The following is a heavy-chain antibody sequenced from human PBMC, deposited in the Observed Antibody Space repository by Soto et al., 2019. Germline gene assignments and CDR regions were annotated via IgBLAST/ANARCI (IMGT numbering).Heavy chain of an antibody. CDR3: ARVEIDFWSGYYTGNWFDP. CDR2: ISPYNGNT. Sequence: ASVKVSCKASGYPFLSYAFSWVRQAPGQGLEWMGWISPYNGNTYYAQKFQGRVTMTADASTSTTYMEVRSLRSDDTAVYYCARVEIDFWSGYYTGNWFDPWGQGTLVTVSS. CDR1: GYPFLSYA. V-gene: IGHV1-18*01. D-gene: IGHD3-3*01. J-gene: IGHJ5*02.